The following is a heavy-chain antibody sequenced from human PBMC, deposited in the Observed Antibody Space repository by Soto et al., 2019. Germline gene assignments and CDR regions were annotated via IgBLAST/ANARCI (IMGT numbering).Heavy chain of an antibody. V-gene: IGHV4-31*03. D-gene: IGHD2-2*03. CDR3: ARTGERWILGYYFDY. J-gene: IGHJ4*02. CDR1: GGSISSGGYY. Sequence: QVQLQESGPGLVKPSQTLSLTCTVSGGSISSGGYYWSWIRQHPGKGLEWIGYIYYSGSTYYNPSLKSRVTISVDTSKTQCSLKLSSVTAADTAVYYCARTGERWILGYYFDYWGQGTLVTVSS. CDR2: IYYSGST.